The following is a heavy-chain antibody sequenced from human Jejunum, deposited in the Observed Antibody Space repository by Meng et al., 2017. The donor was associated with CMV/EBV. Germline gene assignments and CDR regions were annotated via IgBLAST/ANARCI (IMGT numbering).Heavy chain of an antibody. D-gene: IGHD3-22*01. CDR1: CFPLNSYG. CDR3: ARDNDGSSHYSQFDY. J-gene: IGHJ4*02. V-gene: IGHV3-33*01. CDR2: LWYDGSRK. Sequence: SCFPLNSYGIPWVRQFPGKGLEWVAVLWYDGSRKYFADSVQGRFSISRDDSKNTVYLQMNSLRAEDTAVYYCARDNDGSSHYSQFDYWGQGTLVTVSS.